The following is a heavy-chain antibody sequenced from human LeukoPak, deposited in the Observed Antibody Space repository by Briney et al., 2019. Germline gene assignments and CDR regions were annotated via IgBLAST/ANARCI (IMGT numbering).Heavy chain of an antibody. CDR2: INGDGSGK. CDR1: GFTSSGYW. D-gene: IGHD3-22*01. V-gene: IGHV3-74*01. J-gene: IGHJ4*02. Sequence: PGGSLRLSCAASGFTSSGYWMHWVRQDPARGLVWVSYINGDGSGKSYEDSVKGRFTISRDNAKNSLYLQMNSLRAEDTAVYYCARGNHYYDSSGYYDYWGQGTLVTVSS. CDR3: ARGNHYYDSSGYYDY.